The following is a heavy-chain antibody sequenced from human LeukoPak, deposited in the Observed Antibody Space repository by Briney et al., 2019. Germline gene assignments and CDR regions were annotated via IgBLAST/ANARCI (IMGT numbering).Heavy chain of an antibody. V-gene: IGHV1-8*03. CDR1: GYTFTSYD. CDR3: AREDQIGDGYIDAFDI. CDR2: MNPNSGNT. J-gene: IGHJ3*02. Sequence: ASVKVSCKASGYTFTSYDINWVRQATGQGLEWMGWMNPNSGNTGYAQKFQGRVTITRNTSISTAYMELSSLRSEDTAVYYCAREDQIGDGYIDAFDIWGQGTMVTVSS. D-gene: IGHD5-24*01.